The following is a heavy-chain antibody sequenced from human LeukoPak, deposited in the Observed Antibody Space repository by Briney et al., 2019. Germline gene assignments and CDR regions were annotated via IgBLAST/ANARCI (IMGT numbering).Heavy chain of an antibody. D-gene: IGHD2-2*01. J-gene: IGHJ4*02. CDR1: GFNFSNYA. Sequence: AGGSLRLSCAASGFNFSNYAMTWVRQAPGKGLECVSGISGSGDSTYYADSVKGRFTISRDNSKNTLYLQMNSLRAEDTALYYCAKDRSLVPAALNYWGQGNLVIVSS. CDR3: AKDRSLVPAALNY. V-gene: IGHV3-23*01. CDR2: ISGSGDST.